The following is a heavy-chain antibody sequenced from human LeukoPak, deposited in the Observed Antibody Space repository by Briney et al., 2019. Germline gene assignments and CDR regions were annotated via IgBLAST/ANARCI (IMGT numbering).Heavy chain of an antibody. Sequence: KSSQTLSLTCAVSGGSISSGGYSWSWIRQPPGKGLEWIGYIYHSGSTYYNPSLKSRVTISVDRSKNQFSLKLSSVTAADAAVYYCARDSGYGSGSYSNWFDPWGQGTLVTVSS. V-gene: IGHV4-30-2*01. J-gene: IGHJ5*02. D-gene: IGHD3-10*01. CDR2: IYHSGST. CDR1: GGSISSGGYS. CDR3: ARDSGYGSGSYSNWFDP.